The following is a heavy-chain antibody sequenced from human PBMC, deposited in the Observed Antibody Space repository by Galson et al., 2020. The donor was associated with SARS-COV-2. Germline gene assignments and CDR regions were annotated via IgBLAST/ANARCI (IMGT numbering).Heavy chain of an antibody. D-gene: IGHD3-10*01. CDR2: ISGSGGST. CDR3: ALRGGRWEYYGSGSSQFDY. Sequence: GGSLRLSCAASGFTFSSYAMSWVRQAPGKGLEWVSAISGSGGSTYYADSVKGRFTISRDNSKNTLYLQMNSLRAEDTAVYYCALRGGRWEYYGSGSSQFDYWGQGTLVTVSS. J-gene: IGHJ4*02. V-gene: IGHV3-23*01. CDR1: GFTFSSYA.